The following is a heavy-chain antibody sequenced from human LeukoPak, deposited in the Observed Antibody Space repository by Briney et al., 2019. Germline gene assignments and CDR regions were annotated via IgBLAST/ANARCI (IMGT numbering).Heavy chain of an antibody. V-gene: IGHV3-23*01. CDR2: ISGSAHKI. D-gene: IGHD3-3*01. Sequence: GGSLRLSCVASGITCSNYAVSWVRQAPEKGLDWVSVISGSAHKIRYADSVKGRFAISRDNSKNTLYLQMNSLRAEDTAVYYCARALVTIFGVARYWGQGTLVTVSS. CDR1: GITCSNYA. CDR3: ARALVTIFGVARY. J-gene: IGHJ4*02.